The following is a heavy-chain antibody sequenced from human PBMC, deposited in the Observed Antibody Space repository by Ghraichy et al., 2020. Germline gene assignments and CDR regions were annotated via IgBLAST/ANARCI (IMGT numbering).Heavy chain of an antibody. CDR1: GFTFSGYW. V-gene: IGHV3-74*01. CDR2: INTDGSTT. CDR3: ARDPYCSSTNCYTGSWFDP. J-gene: IGHJ5*02. D-gene: IGHD2-2*02. Sequence: GGSLRLSCAASGFTFSGYWMHWVRQAPGKGLVWVSRINTDGSTTTYVDSVKGRFTISRDNAKNTLYLQMNSLTAEDTAVYYCARDPYCSSTNCYTGSWFDPWGLGTLVTVSS.